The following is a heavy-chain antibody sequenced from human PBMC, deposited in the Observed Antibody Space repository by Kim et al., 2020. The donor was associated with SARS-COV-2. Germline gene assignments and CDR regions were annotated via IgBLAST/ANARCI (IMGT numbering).Heavy chain of an antibody. V-gene: IGHV3-23*01. D-gene: IGHD1-7*01. CDR3: ACVKDLHENSVY. Sequence: GGSLRLSCAASGFTFSDYDMDWVRQAPGKGLEWVGGIRSNASSNSSADAVSGRFTITSANAEKKLSLQMKIQSAEATAVSDCACVKDLHENSVYSGQGT. J-gene: IGHJ4*02. CDR1: GFTFSDYD. CDR2: IRSNASSN.